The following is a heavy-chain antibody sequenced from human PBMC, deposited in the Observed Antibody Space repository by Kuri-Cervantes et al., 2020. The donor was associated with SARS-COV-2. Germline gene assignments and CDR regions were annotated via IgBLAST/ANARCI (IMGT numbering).Heavy chain of an antibody. CDR1: GFTFSGHW. CDR2: INPDGSYT. Sequence: GGSLRLSCAASGFTFSGHWIHWVRQAPGKGLVWVSRINPDGSYTNNADSVKGRFTLSRDNSKNTLYLQMNSLRAEDTAVYYCAKGIAAASCYYYGMDVWGQGTTVTVSS. CDR3: AKGIAAASCYYYGMDV. D-gene: IGHD6-13*01. J-gene: IGHJ6*02. V-gene: IGHV3-74*01.